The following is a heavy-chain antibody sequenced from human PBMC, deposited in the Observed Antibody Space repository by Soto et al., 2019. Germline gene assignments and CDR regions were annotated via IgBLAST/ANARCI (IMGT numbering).Heavy chain of an antibody. Sequence: GGSLRLSCAASGFTFSSYGMHWVRQAPGKGLEWVAVISYDGSNKYYADSVKGRFTISRDNSKNTLYLQMNSLRAEDTAVYYCAVLRFLEWSPHYYYYGMDVWGQGTTVTVSS. V-gene: IGHV3-30*03. CDR2: ISYDGSNK. CDR3: AVLRFLEWSPHYYYYGMDV. D-gene: IGHD3-3*01. J-gene: IGHJ6*02. CDR1: GFTFSSYG.